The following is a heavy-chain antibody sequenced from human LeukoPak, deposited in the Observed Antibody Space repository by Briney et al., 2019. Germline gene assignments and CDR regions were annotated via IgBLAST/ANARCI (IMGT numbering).Heavy chain of an antibody. Sequence: PGGSLRLSCAASGFTFSSYGMHWVRQAPGKGLEWVAVISHDRSNKYYADSVKGRFTISRDNSKNTLYLQMNSLRAEDTAVYYCAGTRNFPDAFDIWGRGTMVTVSS. CDR1: GFTFSSYG. CDR3: AGTRNFPDAFDI. V-gene: IGHV3-30*03. D-gene: IGHD2/OR15-2a*01. J-gene: IGHJ3*02. CDR2: ISHDRSNK.